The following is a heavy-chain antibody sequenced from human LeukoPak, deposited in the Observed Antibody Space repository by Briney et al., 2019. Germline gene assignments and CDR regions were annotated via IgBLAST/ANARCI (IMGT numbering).Heavy chain of an antibody. CDR3: ARVDTAMVGDYYGMDV. D-gene: IGHD5-18*01. CDR2: IYYSGST. CDR1: GGSISSYY. J-gene: IGHJ6*02. V-gene: IGHV4-59*01. Sequence: SETLSLTCTVSGGSISSYYWSWIRQPPGKGLEWIGYIYYSGSTNYNPSLKSRVTISVDTSKNQFSLKLSSVTAADTAVYYCARVDTAMVGDYYGMDVWGQGTTVTVSS.